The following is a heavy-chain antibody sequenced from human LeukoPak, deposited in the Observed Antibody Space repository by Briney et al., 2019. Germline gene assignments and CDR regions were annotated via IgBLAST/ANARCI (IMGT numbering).Heavy chain of an antibody. D-gene: IGHD2-21*02. Sequence: SETLSLTCTVSGGSISSYYWSWIRQPPGKGLEWIGYIYYSGSTNYNPSLKSRVTISVDTSKNQFSLNLNSVTAADTGVYYCVRGSRVYCGGDCYYYWGQGTLVTVSS. V-gene: IGHV4-59*12. CDR3: VRGSRVYCGGDCYYY. CDR2: IYYSGST. CDR1: GGSISSYY. J-gene: IGHJ4*02.